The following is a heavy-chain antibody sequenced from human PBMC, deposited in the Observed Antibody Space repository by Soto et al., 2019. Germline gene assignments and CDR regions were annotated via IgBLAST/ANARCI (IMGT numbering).Heavy chain of an antibody. CDR1: GGSIRSGSYS. Sequence: QLLLQESGPRLVNPSETLSLTCTDSGGSIRSGSYSWGWVRQPPRKGLEWIGTLTYRGVTFYSPSLKSRVTMSADTSKNQLSLQLASVTAADTAVYYCAEQLGTDYSDSWGQGTPVTVSS. D-gene: IGHD1-1*01. V-gene: IGHV4-39*01. CDR3: AEQLGTDYSDS. CDR2: LTYRGVT. J-gene: IGHJ4*02.